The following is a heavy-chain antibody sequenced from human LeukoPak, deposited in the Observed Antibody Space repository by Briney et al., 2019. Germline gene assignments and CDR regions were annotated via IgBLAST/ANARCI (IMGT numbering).Heavy chain of an antibody. CDR1: GFTFSSYG. Sequence: GGSLRLSCAASGFTFSSYGISWVRQAPGKGLEWVSAITFTGGSTYYADSVKGRFTISRDNSKNTLYLQMNSLRVEDTAVYYCAKPTLNGIVGASSAFDVWGQGTMVTVSS. CDR2: ITFTGGST. V-gene: IGHV3-23*01. D-gene: IGHD1-26*01. CDR3: AKPTLNGIVGASSAFDV. J-gene: IGHJ3*01.